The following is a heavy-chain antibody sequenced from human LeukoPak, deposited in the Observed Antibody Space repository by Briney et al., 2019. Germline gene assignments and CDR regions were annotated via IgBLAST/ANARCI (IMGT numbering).Heavy chain of an antibody. D-gene: IGHD5-24*01. CDR2: IYYSGST. Sequence: SETLSLTCTVSGGSISSYYWSWIRQPPGKGLEWIGYIYYSGSTNYNPSLKSRVTISVDTSKNQFSLKLSSVTAAGTAVYYCASSRGDGYKYPYYFDYWGQGTLVTVSS. CDR3: ASSRGDGYKYPYYFDY. V-gene: IGHV4-59*08. J-gene: IGHJ4*02. CDR1: GGSISSYY.